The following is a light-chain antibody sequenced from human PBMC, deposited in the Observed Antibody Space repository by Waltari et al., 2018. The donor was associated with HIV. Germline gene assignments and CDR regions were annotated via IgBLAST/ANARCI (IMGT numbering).Light chain of an antibody. V-gene: IGLV3-1*01. CDR1: QLEDTF. CDR2: KDT. J-gene: IGLJ2*01. CDR3: QAWDRSVV. Sequence: SYELTQPPSVSVSPGQTASITCSGAQLEDTFVCWYQQRPGQSPVLVMYKDTRRPSGIPERFSGSNSGNTATLTITGTQSMDEADYYCQAWDRSVVFGGGTKLTVL.